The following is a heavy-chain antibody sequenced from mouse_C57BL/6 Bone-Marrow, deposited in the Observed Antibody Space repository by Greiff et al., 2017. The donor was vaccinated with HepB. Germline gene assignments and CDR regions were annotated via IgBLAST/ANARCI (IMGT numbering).Heavy chain of an antibody. Sequence: EVQGVESGGGLVKPGGSLKLSCAASGFTFSSYAMSWVRQTPEKRLEWVATISDGGSYTYYPDNVKGRFTISRDNAKNNLDLQMSHLKSEDTAMYYCARGIYDGYYVLALDYWGQGTSVTVSS. CDR2: ISDGGSYT. CDR3: ARGIYDGYYVLALDY. CDR1: GFTFSSYA. D-gene: IGHD2-3*01. V-gene: IGHV5-4*01. J-gene: IGHJ4*01.